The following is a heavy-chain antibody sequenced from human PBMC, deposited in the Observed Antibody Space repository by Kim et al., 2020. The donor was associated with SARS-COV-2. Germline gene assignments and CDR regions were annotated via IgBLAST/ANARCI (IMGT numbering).Heavy chain of an antibody. CDR1: GAPMTQSF. CDR2: VHDTVKS. J-gene: IGHJ5*02. D-gene: IGHD5-12*01. Sequence: SETLSLTCTVSGAPMTQSFWSWVRQVPGGGLEWLGYVHDTVKSHYNPSVKNRISISLDTSRTHFSLRLSAATAADTATYYCVRGGDDGYERLNYFEAWGQGALVTVSS. CDR3: VRGGDDGYERLNYFEA. V-gene: IGHV4-59*01.